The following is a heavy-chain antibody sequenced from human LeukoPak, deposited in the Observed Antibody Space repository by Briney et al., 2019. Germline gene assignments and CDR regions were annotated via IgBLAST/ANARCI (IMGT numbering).Heavy chain of an antibody. CDR2: MNPNSGNT. D-gene: IGHD1-26*01. CDR3: VRGISGSYSVDAFDI. CDR1: GYTFTSYD. J-gene: IGHJ3*02. Sequence: GASVKVSCKASGYTFTSYDINWVRQATGQGLEWMGWMNPNSGNTGYAQKFQGSVIMTRDTSISTAYMELSSLTSDDTAVYYCVRGISGSYSVDAFDIWGQGTMVTVSS. V-gene: IGHV1-8*01.